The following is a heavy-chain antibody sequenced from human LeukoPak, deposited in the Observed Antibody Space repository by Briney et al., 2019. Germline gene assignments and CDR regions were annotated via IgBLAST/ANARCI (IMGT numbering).Heavy chain of an antibody. CDR1: GYSFTSYY. J-gene: IGHJ1*01. D-gene: IGHD5-12*01. CDR2: INPSGGST. CDR3: ARDQSGLYPLRYFQH. V-gene: IGHV1-46*01. Sequence: RASVKVSCKASGYSFTSYYMHWVRQAPGQGLEWMGIINPSGGSTSYAQKFQGRVTMTRDTSTSTVYMELSSLRSEDTAVYYCARDQSGLYPLRYFQHWGQGTLVTVSS.